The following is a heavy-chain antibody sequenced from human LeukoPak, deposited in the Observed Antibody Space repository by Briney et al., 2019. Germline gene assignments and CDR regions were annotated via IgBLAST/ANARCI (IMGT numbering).Heavy chain of an antibody. V-gene: IGHV4-39*01. Sequence: PSETLSLTCTVSGGSISSSSYYWGWIRQPPGEELEWIGNIYDSGTIYYNPSLKSRVTISVDTSKNQLSLKLSSVTAADTAVYYCATDSVGDTTAFDYGGQGTLVTVSS. CDR2: IYDSGTI. CDR1: GGSISSSSYY. CDR3: ATDSVGDTTAFDY. J-gene: IGHJ4*02. D-gene: IGHD1-26*01.